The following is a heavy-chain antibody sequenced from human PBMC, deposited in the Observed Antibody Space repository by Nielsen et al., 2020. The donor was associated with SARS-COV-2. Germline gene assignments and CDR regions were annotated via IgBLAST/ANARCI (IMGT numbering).Heavy chain of an antibody. CDR1: GYSISSGYY. J-gene: IGHJ4*02. V-gene: IGHV4-38-2*02. Sequence: SETLSLTCTVSGYSISSGYYWGWIRQPPGKGLEWIGSIYHSGSTYYNPSLKSRVTISVDTSKNQFSLKLSSVTAADTAVYYCAREGGIVEANNHFDYWGQGTLVTVSS. CDR2: IYHSGST. D-gene: IGHD1-26*01. CDR3: AREGGIVEANNHFDY.